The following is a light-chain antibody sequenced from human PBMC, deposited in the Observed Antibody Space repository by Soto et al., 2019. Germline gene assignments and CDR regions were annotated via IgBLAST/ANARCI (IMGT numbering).Light chain of an antibody. V-gene: IGKV1-6*01. CDR2: RSS. J-gene: IGKJ2*01. CDR3: LQDYNYPYT. Sequence: AIQMTQSPSSLSASVGDRVNITCRASQAIKDDLVWYQQRPGKAPKLLVYRSSRLQNGVPSRFSASGSGTDFTLTISSLQPEDFATYYCLQDYNYPYTGGQGTKLEI. CDR1: QAIKDD.